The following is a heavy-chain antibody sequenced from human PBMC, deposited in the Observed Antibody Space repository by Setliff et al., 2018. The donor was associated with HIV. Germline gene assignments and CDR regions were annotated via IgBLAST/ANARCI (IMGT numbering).Heavy chain of an antibody. CDR3: ARQGGYDSPLMV. Sequence: SETLSLTCTVSGGSITSYYWNWIRQSPGKGLEWIGYIFDSGTTKYNPSVTSRVTISVDASKNQFFLQLISVTAADTAVYYCARQGGYDSPLMVWGQGKLVTVSS. J-gene: IGHJ4*02. D-gene: IGHD3-10*01. CDR1: GGSITSYY. V-gene: IGHV4-59*08. CDR2: IFDSGTT.